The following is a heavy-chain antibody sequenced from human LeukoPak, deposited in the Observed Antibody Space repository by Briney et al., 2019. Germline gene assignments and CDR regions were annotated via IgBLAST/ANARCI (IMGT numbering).Heavy chain of an antibody. CDR1: GGSISSYY. J-gene: IGHJ4*02. CDR2: IYYSGST. Sequence: SETLSLTCTVSGGSISSYYWSWIRQPPGKGLEWIGYIYYSGSTNYNASLESRVTISLDTSRDQFSLTLSSVTAADTAFYYCTRESATLGSTDWGQGTLVTVSS. D-gene: IGHD3-10*01. V-gene: IGHV4-4*08. CDR3: TRESATLGSTD.